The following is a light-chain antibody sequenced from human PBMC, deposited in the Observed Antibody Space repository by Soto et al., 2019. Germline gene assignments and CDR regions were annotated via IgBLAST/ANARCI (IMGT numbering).Light chain of an antibody. Sequence: QSLLTHPRSVSGSPVQSVTISCTGPSIDVCGSNYLSWYQQHPGKSPKLMIYDVSERPSGVPDRFSGSKSGNTASLTISGLQAEDEADYYRCSYAVXFYVFGRGTKVXV. J-gene: IGLJ1*01. CDR2: DVS. CDR1: SIDVCGSNY. CDR3: CSYAVXFYV. V-gene: IGLV2-11*01.